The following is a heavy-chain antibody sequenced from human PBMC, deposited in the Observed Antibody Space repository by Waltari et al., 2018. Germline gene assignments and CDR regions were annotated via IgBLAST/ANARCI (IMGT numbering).Heavy chain of an antibody. V-gene: IGHV3-33*06. CDR3: AKDLGGYDSSGYIDY. D-gene: IGHD3-22*01. J-gene: IGHJ4*02. Sequence: QVQLVESGGGVVQPGRSLRLSCAASGFTFSSYGMHWVRQAPGKGLEWVAVRWYDGSNKYYADSVKGRFTISRDNSKNTLYLQMNSLRAEDTAVYYCAKDLGGYDSSGYIDYWGQGTLVTVSS. CDR2: RWYDGSNK. CDR1: GFTFSSYG.